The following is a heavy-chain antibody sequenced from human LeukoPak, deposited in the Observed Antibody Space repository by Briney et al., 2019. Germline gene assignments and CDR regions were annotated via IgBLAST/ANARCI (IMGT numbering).Heavy chain of an antibody. J-gene: IGHJ4*02. CDR3: AKDSRSDFWSGDLWFGELIPFGY. Sequence: GGSLRLSCAASGFTFSSYAMSWVRQAPGKGLEWVSAISGSGGSTYYADSVKGRFTISRDNSKNTLYLQMNSLRAEDTAVYYCAKDSRSDFWSGDLWFGELIPFGYWGQGTLVTVSS. D-gene: IGHD3-10*01. CDR2: ISGSGGST. V-gene: IGHV3-23*01. CDR1: GFTFSSYA.